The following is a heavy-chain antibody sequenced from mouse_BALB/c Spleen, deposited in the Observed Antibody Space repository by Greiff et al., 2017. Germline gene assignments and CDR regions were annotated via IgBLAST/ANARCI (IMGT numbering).Heavy chain of an antibody. CDR1: GFSFTSYW. V-gene: IGHV1S126*01. Sequence: VQLQQSGPQLVRPGASVKISCKASGFSFTSYWMHWVKQRPGQGLEWIGMIDPSDSETRLNQKFKDKTTLTVDKSTITAYMQLSSPTSEDSAVYYSARDGSTGDIDYWGQGTTLTVSS. D-gene: IGHD1-1*01. J-gene: IGHJ2*01. CDR2: IDPSDSET. CDR3: ARDGSTGDIDY.